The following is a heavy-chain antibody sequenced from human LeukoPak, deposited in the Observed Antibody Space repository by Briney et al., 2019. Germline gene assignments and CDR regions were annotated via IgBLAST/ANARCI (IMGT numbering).Heavy chain of an antibody. J-gene: IGHJ4*02. D-gene: IGHD1-26*01. CDR2: ISSSGSTI. CDR1: GFTFSDYY. CDR3: ARDLGAYSGTHLRDY. Sequence: NAGGSLRLSCAASGFTFSDYYMSWIRQAPGKGLEWVSYISSSGSTIYYADSVKGRFTISRDNAKNSLYLQMNSLRAEDTAVYYCARDLGAYSGTHLRDYWGQGTLVTVSS. V-gene: IGHV3-11*01.